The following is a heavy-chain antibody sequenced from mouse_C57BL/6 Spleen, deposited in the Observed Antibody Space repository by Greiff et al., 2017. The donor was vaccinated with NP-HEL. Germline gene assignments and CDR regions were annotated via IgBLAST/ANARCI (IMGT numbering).Heavy chain of an antibody. CDR2: IDPSASYT. D-gene: IGHD2-12*01. Sequence: QVQLQQPGAELVMPGASVKLSCKASGYTFTSYWMHWVTQRPGQGLEWIGEIDPSASYTNYNQKFKGKSTLTVDKSSSTAYMQLSSLTSEDSAVYYCARYDGGGYYAMDYWGQGTSVTVSS. V-gene: IGHV1-69*01. CDR1: GYTFTSYW. J-gene: IGHJ4*01. CDR3: ARYDGGGYYAMDY.